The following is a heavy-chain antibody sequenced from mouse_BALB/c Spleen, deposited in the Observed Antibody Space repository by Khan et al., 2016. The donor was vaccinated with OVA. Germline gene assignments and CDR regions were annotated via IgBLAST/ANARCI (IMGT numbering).Heavy chain of an antibody. D-gene: IGHD1-1*02. J-gene: IGHJ2*01. Sequence: VQLQQSGPELVKPGASVKISCKTSGYTFTEYTMHWVKLSHGKSLEWIGGINPNNGGTSSNQKFKGKATLTVYNSSSTAYMELRSLTSEDFAVYFCARGNYGGSLYGYFDYWGQGTTLTVSS. CDR2: INPNNGGT. CDR1: GYTFTEYT. V-gene: IGHV1-22*01. CDR3: ARGNYGGSLYGYFDY.